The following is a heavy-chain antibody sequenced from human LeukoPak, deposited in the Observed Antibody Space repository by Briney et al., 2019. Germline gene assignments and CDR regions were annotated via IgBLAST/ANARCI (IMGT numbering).Heavy chain of an antibody. V-gene: IGHV4-34*01. CDR2: INHSGST. CDR1: GGSFSGYH. CDR3: ARGNYDYFGY. Sequence: PSETLSLTCAVYGGSFSGYHWSWIRQPPGKGLEWIGEINHSGSTSYNPSLKSRVTVSVDTSKNQFSLKLSSVTAADTAVYYCARGNYDYFGYWGQGTLVTVSS. D-gene: IGHD1-7*01. J-gene: IGHJ4*02.